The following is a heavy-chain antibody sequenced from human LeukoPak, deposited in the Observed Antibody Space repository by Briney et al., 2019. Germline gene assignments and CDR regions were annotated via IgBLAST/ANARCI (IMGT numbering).Heavy chain of an antibody. CDR1: GFIFSDYG. J-gene: IGHJ4*02. CDR3: ARGIDYYDSSGYYSYFDY. V-gene: IGHV3-30*03. Sequence: GGTLRLSCAASGFIFSDYGMTWVRQAPGKGLEWVAVISYDGSNKYYADSVKGRFTISRDNSKNTLYLQMNSLRAEDTAVYYCARGIDYYDSSGYYSYFDYWGQGTLVTVSS. D-gene: IGHD3-22*01. CDR2: ISYDGSNK.